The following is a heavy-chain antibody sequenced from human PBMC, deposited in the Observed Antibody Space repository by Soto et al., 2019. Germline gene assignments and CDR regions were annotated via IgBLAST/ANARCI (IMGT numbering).Heavy chain of an antibody. V-gene: IGHV3-23*01. J-gene: IGHJ4*02. CDR1: GFTFSSYA. Sequence: EVQLLESGGGLVQPGGSLRLSCAASGFTFSSYAMTWVRQAQGKGLEWVSAMSGSGDSTYYADSVKGRFTISRDNSKNTLYLQMDSLRAEDTAVYYCAKGGGYYGSGSYIDYWGQGTLVTVSS. CDR2: MSGSGDST. CDR3: AKGGGYYGSGSYIDY. D-gene: IGHD3-10*01.